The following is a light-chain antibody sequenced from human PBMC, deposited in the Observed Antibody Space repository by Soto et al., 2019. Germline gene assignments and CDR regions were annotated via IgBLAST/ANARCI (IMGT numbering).Light chain of an antibody. Sequence: DIQMTQSPSSLSASVGDRVTITCRTSQGISSSLAWYQQRPGKAPKLLIYSASTLQSGVPSRFSGSGSGTDFTLSISSLQPEDFATYYCQQLNSYPFTFGQGTRLEIK. CDR2: SAS. CDR3: QQLNSYPFT. CDR1: QGISSS. J-gene: IGKJ5*01. V-gene: IGKV1-9*01.